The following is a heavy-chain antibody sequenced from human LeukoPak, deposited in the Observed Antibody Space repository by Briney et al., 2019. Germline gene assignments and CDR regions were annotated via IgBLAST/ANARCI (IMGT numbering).Heavy chain of an antibody. Sequence: PSETLSLTCTVSGDSINSLDLWSWVRQPPGKGLEWIGEMYLSGTTHSNPSVKSRVTISIDKSKNQFFLNLSSVTAADTAVYYCARRSAYSYFQHWGQGTLVTVSS. CDR1: GDSINSLDL. V-gene: IGHV4-4*02. CDR3: ARRSAYSYFQH. J-gene: IGHJ1*01. CDR2: MYLSGTT. D-gene: IGHD3-3*01.